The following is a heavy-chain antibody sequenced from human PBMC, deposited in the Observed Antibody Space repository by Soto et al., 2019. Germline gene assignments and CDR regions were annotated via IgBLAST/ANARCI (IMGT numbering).Heavy chain of an antibody. CDR1: GYTFTAYS. J-gene: IGHJ4*02. Sequence: ASVKVSCKASGYTFTAYSMHWVRQAPGQGLEWIGWFNPNSGDTVYAEKFQGRVTLTRDTSISTAYMELSSLRSDDTALYYCASEASAVLALDYWGQANPVTVSS. D-gene: IGHD6-19*01. V-gene: IGHV1-2*02. CDR3: ASEASAVLALDY. CDR2: FNPNSGDT.